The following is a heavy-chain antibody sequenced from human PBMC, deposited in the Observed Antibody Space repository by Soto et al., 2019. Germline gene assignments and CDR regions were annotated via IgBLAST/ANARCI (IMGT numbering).Heavy chain of an antibody. J-gene: IGHJ6*03. V-gene: IGHV1-3*01. CDR3: AREGRREYQLLWGLHYYYMDV. CDR2: INAGNGNT. CDR1: GYTFTSYA. D-gene: IGHD2-2*01. Sequence: GASVKVSCKASGYTFTSYAMHWVRQAPGQRLEWMGWINAGNGNTKYSQKFQGRVTITRDTSASTAYMELSSLRSEDTAVFYCAREGRREYQLLWGLHYYYMDVWGKGTTVTVSS.